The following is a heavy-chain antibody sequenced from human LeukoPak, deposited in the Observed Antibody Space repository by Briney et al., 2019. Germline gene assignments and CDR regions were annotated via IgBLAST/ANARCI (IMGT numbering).Heavy chain of an antibody. D-gene: IGHD3-22*01. CDR2: IKSKTDGGTT. V-gene: IGHV3-15*01. CDR1: GFTFSNAW. J-gene: IGHJ4*02. CDR3: TTYYYDSSGLDY. Sequence: GGSLRLSCAASGFTFSNAWMSWVRQAPGKGLEWVGRIKSKTDGGTTDYAAPVKGRFTISRDDSKNTLYLQMNSLKTEDTAVYYCTTYYYDSSGLDYWGQGTLVIVSS.